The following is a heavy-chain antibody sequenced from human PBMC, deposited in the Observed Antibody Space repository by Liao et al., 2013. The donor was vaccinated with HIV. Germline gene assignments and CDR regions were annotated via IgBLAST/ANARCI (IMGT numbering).Heavy chain of an antibody. D-gene: IGHD3-22*01. CDR3: ARDRYDSSGYYPVLFDY. CDR1: GGSISSYY. V-gene: IGHV4-4*07. Sequence: QVQLQESGPGLVKPSETLSLTCTVSGGSISSYYWSWIRQPAGKGLEWIGRISTSGSTNNNPSLKSRVNMSVDTSKNQFSLTLSSVTAADTAVYYCARDRYDSSGYYPVLFDYWGQGTLVTVSS. CDR2: ISTSGST. J-gene: IGHJ4*02.